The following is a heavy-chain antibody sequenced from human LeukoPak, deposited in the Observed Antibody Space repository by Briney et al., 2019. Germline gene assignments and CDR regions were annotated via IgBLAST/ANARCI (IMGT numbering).Heavy chain of an antibody. D-gene: IGHD3-22*01. CDR1: GFTVSSNY. Sequence: PGGSLRLSCAASGFTVSSNYMSWVRQAPGKGLEWVSVIYSGGSTYYADSVKGRFTISRDNSKNTPYLQMNSLRAEDTAVYYCARGPTYYYDSSGYYYDDYWGQGTLVTVSS. CDR2: IYSGGST. J-gene: IGHJ4*02. V-gene: IGHV3-53*01. CDR3: ARGPTYYYDSSGYYYDDY.